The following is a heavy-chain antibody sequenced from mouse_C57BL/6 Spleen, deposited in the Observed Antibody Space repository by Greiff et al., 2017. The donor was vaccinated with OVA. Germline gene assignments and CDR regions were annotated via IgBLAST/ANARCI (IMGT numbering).Heavy chain of an antibody. J-gene: IGHJ4*01. CDR3: ARLRY. V-gene: IGHV5-17*01. CDR2: LSSGSGTI. Sequence: EVMLVESGGGLVKPGGSLKLSCAASGFTFSDYGMHWVRQAPEQGLEWVAYLSSGSGTIYYADTVKGRFTISRDNAKNTLFLQMTSLGAEDTAMYYCARLRYWGQGTSVTVSS. CDR1: GFTFSDYG. D-gene: IGHD1-1*01.